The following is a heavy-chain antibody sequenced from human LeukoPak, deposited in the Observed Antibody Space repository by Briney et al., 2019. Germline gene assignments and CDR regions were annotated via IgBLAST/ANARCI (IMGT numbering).Heavy chain of an antibody. V-gene: IGHV4-34*01. CDR2: IHHSGST. Sequence: SETLSLTCAVYGGSFSGYYRSWIRQPPGKGLEWIGEIHHSGSTNYNPSLKSRVTISVDTSKNQFSLKLSSVTAADTAVYYCASRDTATGLDWGQGTLVTVSS. CDR1: GGSFSGYY. CDR3: ASRDTATGLD. D-gene: IGHD5-18*01. J-gene: IGHJ4*02.